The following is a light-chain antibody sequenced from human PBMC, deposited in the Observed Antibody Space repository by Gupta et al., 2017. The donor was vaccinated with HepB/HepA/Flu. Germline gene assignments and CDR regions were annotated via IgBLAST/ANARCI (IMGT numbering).Light chain of an antibody. V-gene: IGLV2-14*01. CDR1: SSDVGGYNY. CDR3: SSYTSSSTLV. CDR2: DVS. Sequence: SALTQPAPVSGPPGQSITISCPGTSSDVGGYNYVSWYQQHPGKAPKLMIYDVSNRPSGVSNRFSGSKSGNTASLTISGLQAEEEADYYCSSYTSSSTLVFGGGTKLTVL. J-gene: IGLJ3*02.